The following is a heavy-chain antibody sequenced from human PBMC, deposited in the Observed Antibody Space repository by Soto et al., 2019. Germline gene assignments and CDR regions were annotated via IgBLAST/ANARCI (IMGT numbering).Heavy chain of an antibody. CDR1: GYSFTNYW. D-gene: IGHD3-22*01. Sequence: NLGESLKISCKGSGYSFTNYWIVWVRQMPGKGLEWMGMIYPADSDTRYSPPFQGQVTISADKSISTAYLQWSSLKASDTAMYYCARMDSSGLGIDYWGQGTLVTVSS. V-gene: IGHV5-51*01. J-gene: IGHJ4*02. CDR2: IYPADSDT. CDR3: ARMDSSGLGIDY.